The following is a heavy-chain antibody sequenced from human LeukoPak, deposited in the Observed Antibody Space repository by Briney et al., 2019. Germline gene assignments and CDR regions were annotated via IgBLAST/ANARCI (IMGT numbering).Heavy chain of an antibody. CDR3: ARQWQWLALDY. CDR2: IYPGDSDT. V-gene: IGHV5-51*01. J-gene: IGHJ4*02. Sequence: GESLKISCKGSGYNFTSYWIAWVRQMPGKGLEWMGIIYPGDSDTRYSPPFQGQVTISADKSISTAYLQWSSLKASDTAIYYCARQWQWLALDYWGQGTLVAVSS. D-gene: IGHD6-19*01. CDR1: GYNFTSYW.